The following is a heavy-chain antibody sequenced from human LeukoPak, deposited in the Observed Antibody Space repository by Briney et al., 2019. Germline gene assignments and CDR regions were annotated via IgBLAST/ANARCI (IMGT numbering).Heavy chain of an antibody. CDR2: INWNGGST. Sequence: PGGSLRLSCAASGFTFDDYGMSWVRQAPGKGLEWVSGINWNGGSTGYADSVKGRFTISRDNAKNSLYLQMNNLRAEDTALYYCARGGGLTYYYGSGSYYMGLDYWGQGTLVTVSS. CDR3: ARGGGLTYYYGSGSYYMGLDY. V-gene: IGHV3-20*04. CDR1: GFTFDDYG. D-gene: IGHD3-10*01. J-gene: IGHJ4*02.